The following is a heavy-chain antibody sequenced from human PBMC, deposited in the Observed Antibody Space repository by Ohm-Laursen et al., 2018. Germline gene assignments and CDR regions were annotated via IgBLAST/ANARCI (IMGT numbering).Heavy chain of an antibody. J-gene: IGHJ4*02. Sequence: SVKVSCKASGYTFTNYGISWVRQAPGQGLEWMGWSSTYNGNTNYAQKLQGRVTMTTDTSTSTAYMELSSLRSEDTALYYCARVRSGYYDYWGQGTLVTVSS. CDR1: GYTFTNYG. CDR2: SSTYNGNT. CDR3: ARVRSGYYDY. D-gene: IGHD3-22*01. V-gene: IGHV1-18*01.